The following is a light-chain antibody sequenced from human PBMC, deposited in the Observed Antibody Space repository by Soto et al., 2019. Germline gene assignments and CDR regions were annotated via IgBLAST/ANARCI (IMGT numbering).Light chain of an antibody. CDR1: QYINTR. J-gene: IGKJ1*01. Sequence: EMVLTQSAATLSSFPGDRVTLSCRASQYINTRLAWYQHRPGQAPRLLIYQTSIRAAGIPARFSASGSGTDFTLTISDVQPEDFALYYCHQRQSWPRTFGQGTKVDIK. CDR2: QTS. V-gene: IGKV3-11*01. CDR3: HQRQSWPRT.